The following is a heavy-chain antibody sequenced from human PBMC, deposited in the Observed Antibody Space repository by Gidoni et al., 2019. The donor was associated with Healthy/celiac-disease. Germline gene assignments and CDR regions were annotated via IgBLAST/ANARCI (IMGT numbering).Heavy chain of an antibody. J-gene: IGHJ4*02. CDR1: GGSISSSNW. Sequence: QVQLQESGPGLVKPSGTLSLTCAVSGGSISSSNWWRWVRQPPGKGLEWIGVIYPSGSTNYNPSLKSRVTISVDKSKNQFSLKLSSVTAADTAVYYCASRDCSSTSCPFDYWGQGTLVTVSS. CDR2: IYPSGST. CDR3: ASRDCSSTSCPFDY. D-gene: IGHD2-2*01. V-gene: IGHV4-4*02.